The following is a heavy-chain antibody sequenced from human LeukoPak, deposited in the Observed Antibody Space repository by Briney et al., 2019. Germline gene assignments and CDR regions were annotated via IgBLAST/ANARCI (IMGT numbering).Heavy chain of an antibody. CDR2: IKQDGSEK. D-gene: IGHD3-10*01. CDR3: ARDGWATSDY. Sequence: GGSLRLSCVASGFTFNSYGMHWVRQAPGKGLEWVANIKQDGSEKYYVDSVKGRFTISRDNAKNSLYLQMNSLRAEDTAVYYCARDGWATSDYWGQGTLVTVSS. V-gene: IGHV3-7*01. J-gene: IGHJ4*02. CDR1: GFTFNSYG.